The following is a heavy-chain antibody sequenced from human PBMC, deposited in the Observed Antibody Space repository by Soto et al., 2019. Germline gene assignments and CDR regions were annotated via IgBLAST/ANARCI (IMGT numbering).Heavy chain of an antibody. CDR3: ARGGDYYYDSSFVMDV. J-gene: IGHJ6*02. CDR1: GYTFTSYA. D-gene: IGHD3-22*01. CDR2: INAGNGNT. V-gene: IGHV1-3*01. Sequence: GASVKVSCKASGYTFTSYAMHWVRQAPGQRLEWMGWINAGNGNTKYSQKFQGRVTITRDTSASTAYMELSSLRSEDTAVYYCARGGDYYYDSSFVMDVWGQGTTVTVSS.